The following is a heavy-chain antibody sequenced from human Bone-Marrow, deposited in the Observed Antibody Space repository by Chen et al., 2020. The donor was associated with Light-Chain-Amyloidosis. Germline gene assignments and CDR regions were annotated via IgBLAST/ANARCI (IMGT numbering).Heavy chain of an antibody. V-gene: IGHV1-24*01. CDR1: GYTLSDVS. Sequence: QVQVVQSGAEVRKPGASVKVSGKGSGYTLSDVSMHWVRQAPGKGLGWMGGFNPEEGEIIYAQKFQGRVALTEDTSTDTAYMEMTSLRSDDTAMYYCATSNTISFEYWGQGTLVTVSS. D-gene: IGHD3-9*01. CDR3: ATSNTISFEY. CDR2: FNPEEGEI. J-gene: IGHJ4*02.